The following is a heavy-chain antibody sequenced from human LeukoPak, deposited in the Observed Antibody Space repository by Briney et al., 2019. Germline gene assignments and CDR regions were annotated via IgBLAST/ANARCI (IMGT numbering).Heavy chain of an antibody. Sequence: GSLKLSCAASGFTFSSYSMNLVRPAPGEGLELVSSISSSSSYIYYADSVKGRFTISRDNAKNSLYLQMNSLRAEDTAVYYCARVVSGIQLWDHFDYWGQGTLVTVSS. J-gene: IGHJ4*02. D-gene: IGHD5-18*01. V-gene: IGHV3-21*01. CDR2: ISSSSSYI. CDR3: ARVVSGIQLWDHFDY. CDR1: GFTFSSYS.